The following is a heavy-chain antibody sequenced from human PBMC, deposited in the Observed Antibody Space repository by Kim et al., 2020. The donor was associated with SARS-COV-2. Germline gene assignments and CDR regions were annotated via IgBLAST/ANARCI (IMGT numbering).Heavy chain of an antibody. CDR2: ISGSGGST. CDR1: GFTFSSYA. CDR3: AKALPTYYYDSSGFYPFDY. D-gene: IGHD3-22*01. Sequence: GGSLRLSCAASGFTFSSYAMSWVRQAPGKGLEWVSAISGSGGSTYYADSVKGRFTISRDNSKNTLYLQMNSLRAEDTAVYYCAKALPTYYYDSSGFYPFDYCGQGTLVTVSS. V-gene: IGHV3-23*01. J-gene: IGHJ4*02.